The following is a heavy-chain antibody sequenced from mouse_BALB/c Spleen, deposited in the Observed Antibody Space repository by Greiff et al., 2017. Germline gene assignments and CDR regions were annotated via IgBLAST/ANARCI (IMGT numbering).Heavy chain of an antibody. V-gene: IGHV5-6-5*01. CDR1: GFTFSSYA. D-gene: IGHD1-1*01. CDR3: ARALGYYGRDYAMDY. Sequence: EVMLVESGGGLVKPGGSLKLSCAASGFTFSSYAMSWVRQTPEKRLEWVASISSGGSTYYPDSVKGRFTISRDNARNILYLQMSSLRSEDTAMYYCARALGYYGRDYAMDYWGQGTSVTVSS. J-gene: IGHJ4*01. CDR2: ISSGGST.